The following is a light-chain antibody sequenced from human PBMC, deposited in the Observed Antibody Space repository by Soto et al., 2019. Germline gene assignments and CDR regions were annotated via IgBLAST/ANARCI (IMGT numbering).Light chain of an antibody. CDR1: QSISSY. Sequence: DIQMTQSPSSLSASVGDRVTITCRASQSISSYLNWYQQKPRKAPELLIYAASSLQSGVPSRFSGSGSGTDFTLTISSLQPEDFATYYCQQNYSTPFTFGQGTSLEIK. CDR2: AAS. J-gene: IGKJ2*01. V-gene: IGKV1-39*01. CDR3: QQNYSTPFT.